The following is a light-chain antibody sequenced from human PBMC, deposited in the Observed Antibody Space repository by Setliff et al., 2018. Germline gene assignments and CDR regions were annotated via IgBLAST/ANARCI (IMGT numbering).Light chain of an antibody. Sequence: QSALAQPRPVSGSPGQSVTISCTGTSSDVGGYNYVSWYQQRPGKAPKLMIFDVSRRPSGVPDRFSGSKSGNTASLTISGLQAEDEADYYCCSYAGIYTFVFGSGTKVTVL. V-gene: IGLV2-11*01. CDR2: DVS. J-gene: IGLJ1*01. CDR1: SSDVGGYNY. CDR3: CSYAGIYTFV.